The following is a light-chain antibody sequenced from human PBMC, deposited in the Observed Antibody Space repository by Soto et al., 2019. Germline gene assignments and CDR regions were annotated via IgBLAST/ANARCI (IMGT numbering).Light chain of an antibody. CDR2: DAS. CDR3: QQRSNWPPIT. V-gene: IGKV3-11*01. CDR1: QSVSSY. J-gene: IGKJ5*01. Sequence: EIVLTQSPATLSLSPGERATLSCRASQSVSSYLAWYQQKPGQAPRLLIYDASNRATGIPARFSGSGSGTDFTLPISSLEPEDAAVYYCQQRSNWPPITFGQGTRLEIK.